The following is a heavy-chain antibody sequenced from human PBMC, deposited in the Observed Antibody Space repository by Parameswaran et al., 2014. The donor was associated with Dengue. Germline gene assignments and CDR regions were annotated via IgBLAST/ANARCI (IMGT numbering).Heavy chain of an antibody. D-gene: IGHD3-16*02. CDR2: ISGSGVST. V-gene: IGHV3-23*01. J-gene: IGHJ3*02. Sequence: ARGCGQDAPGKGAGSGSRAISGSGVSTYYADSVKGRFTISRDNSMDTLYLQMNSLRAEDTAVYYCAKDRGLRLGELSVSGVFYMWGQGTMVTVSS. CDR3: AKDRGLRLGELSVSGVFYM. CDR1: A.